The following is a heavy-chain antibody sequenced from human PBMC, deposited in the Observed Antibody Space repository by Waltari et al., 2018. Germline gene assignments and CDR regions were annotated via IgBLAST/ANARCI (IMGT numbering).Heavy chain of an antibody. V-gene: IGHV4-39*07. CDR3: ARSNSKPPNWFDP. J-gene: IGHJ5*02. CDR2: IYYSGST. D-gene: IGHD1-1*01. Sequence: QLQLQQSGPGLVMPSETLSLTCTVSGGSISSSSYYLGWLRQPPRKGLGWIGSIYYSGSTYHNPSLKSRVTISVDTSKNQFSLKLSSVTAADTAVYYCARSNSKPPNWFDPWGQGTLVTVSS. CDR1: GGSISSSSYY.